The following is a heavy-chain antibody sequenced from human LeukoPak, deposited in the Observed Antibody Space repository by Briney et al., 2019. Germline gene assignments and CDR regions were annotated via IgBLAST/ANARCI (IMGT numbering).Heavy chain of an antibody. CDR3: ARGRQQLVRYNWFDP. V-gene: IGHV4-59*08. CDR1: GGSISSYY. J-gene: IGHJ5*02. CDR2: IYYSGST. Sequence: SETLSLTCTVSGGSISSYYWSWIRQPPGKGLEWIGYIYYSGSTNYNPSLKSRVTISVDTSKNQFSLKLSSVTAADTAVYYCARGRQQLVRYNWFDPWGQGTLVTVSS. D-gene: IGHD6-13*01.